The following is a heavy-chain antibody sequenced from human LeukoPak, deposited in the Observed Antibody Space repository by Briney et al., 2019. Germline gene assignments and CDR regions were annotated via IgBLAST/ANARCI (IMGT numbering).Heavy chain of an antibody. V-gene: IGHV3-13*01. CDR3: ARAAYSSTWYSRYFDL. D-gene: IGHD6-13*01. Sequence: SGGSLRLSCAASGFTFRSYDMHWVRQATRKGLEWVSGIGTAGEIYYPGSVKGRFTISRENAKNSLYLQMNSLRAGDTAVYYCARAAYSSTWYSRYFDLWGRGTLVTVSS. J-gene: IGHJ2*01. CDR2: IGTAGEI. CDR1: GFTFRSYD.